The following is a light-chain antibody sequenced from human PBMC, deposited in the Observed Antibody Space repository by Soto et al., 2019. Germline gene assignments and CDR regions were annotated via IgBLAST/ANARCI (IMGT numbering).Light chain of an antibody. CDR1: QSVSSSY. V-gene: IGKV3-20*01. CDR3: QQYDSSPYT. Sequence: EIVLTQSPGTLSLSPGEGVTLSCRASQSVSSSYLAWYQQKPGQAPRLLIYGASSRATDIPDRFSGSGSGTDFTLTISRLEPEDFAVYYWQQYDSSPYTFGQGTKLEIK. J-gene: IGKJ2*01. CDR2: GAS.